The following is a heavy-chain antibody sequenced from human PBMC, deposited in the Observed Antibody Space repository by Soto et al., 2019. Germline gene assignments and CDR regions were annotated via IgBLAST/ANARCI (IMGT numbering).Heavy chain of an antibody. J-gene: IGHJ4*02. V-gene: IGHV3-74*01. CDR2: IDHDGPT. Sequence: EVQLVESGGGLVQPGGSLRLSCAGSGFIFSNYWMHWVRQAPGKGLEWVSRIDHDGPTDYADSVRGRFTVSRDNAANTLYLQMNSLRPEDTAVYYCVRDSHGDYWGQGTLVTVSS. CDR1: GFIFSNYW. CDR3: VRDSHGDY.